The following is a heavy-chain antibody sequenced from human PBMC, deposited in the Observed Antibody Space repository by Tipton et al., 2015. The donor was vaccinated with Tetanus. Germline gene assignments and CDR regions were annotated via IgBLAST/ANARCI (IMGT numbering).Heavy chain of an antibody. CDR3: ASLPQLWFGESFDY. CDR1: GGSISSYY. CDR2: ISHRGST. V-gene: IGHV4-59*01. J-gene: IGHJ4*02. Sequence: TLSLTCTVSGGSISSYYWSWIRQPPGEGLEWIGYISHRGSTNYNPSLKSRVTMSVDTSKNQFSLRLSSVTAADTAMYYCASLPQLWFGESFDYWGQGTLVTVSS. D-gene: IGHD3-10*01.